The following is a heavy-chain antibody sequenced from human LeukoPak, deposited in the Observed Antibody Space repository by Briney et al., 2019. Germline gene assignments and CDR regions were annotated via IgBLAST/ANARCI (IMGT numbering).Heavy chain of an antibody. D-gene: IGHD4-17*01. CDR1: GFAINSQA. V-gene: IGHV3-23*01. J-gene: IGHJ4*02. Sequence: GGSLRLSCTASGFAINSQAMSWVRQAPGKGLEWVSAISGVGDGYYAESVKGRFTIFRDNSRNTVFLQLNRLRAEDTAVYYCANLYADKDEKWGQGTLVTVSS. CDR2: ISGVGDG. CDR3: ANLYADKDEK.